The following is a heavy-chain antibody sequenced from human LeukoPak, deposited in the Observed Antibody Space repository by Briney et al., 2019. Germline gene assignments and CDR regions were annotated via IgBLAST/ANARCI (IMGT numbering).Heavy chain of an antibody. CDR3: AREDWFGELFGSIDY. CDR1: GSTFSSYE. Sequence: GGSLRLSCAASGSTFSSYEMNWVRQAPGKGLEWVSYISSSGSTIYYADSVKGRFTISRDNAKNSLYLQMSSLRAEDTAVYYCAREDWFGELFGSIDYWGQGTLVTVSS. J-gene: IGHJ4*02. V-gene: IGHV3-48*03. CDR2: ISSSGSTI. D-gene: IGHD3-10*01.